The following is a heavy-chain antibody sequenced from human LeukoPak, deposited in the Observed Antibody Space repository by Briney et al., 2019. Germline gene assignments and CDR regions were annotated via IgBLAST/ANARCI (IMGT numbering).Heavy chain of an antibody. Sequence: GGSLRLSCAASGFTFSSYTMNWVRQAPGKGLEWVSTISSSSSYIYYADSVKGRFTISRDNAKNSLYLQMNSLRAEDTAVYYCARDRSYCNSMDVSGQGTTVTVSS. CDR1: GFTFSSYT. J-gene: IGHJ6*02. CDR2: ISSSSSYI. D-gene: IGHD2/OR15-2a*01. V-gene: IGHV3-21*01. CDR3: ARDRSYCNSMDV.